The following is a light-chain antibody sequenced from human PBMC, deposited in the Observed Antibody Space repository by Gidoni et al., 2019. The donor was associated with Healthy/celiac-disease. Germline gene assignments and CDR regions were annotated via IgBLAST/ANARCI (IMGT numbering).Light chain of an antibody. CDR3: QSYDSSLSGYVV. J-gene: IGLJ2*01. CDR1: SSNIGAGYD. V-gene: IGLV1-40*01. CDR2: GNS. Sequence: QSVLTPPPSVSGAPGQRVTISCTGSSSNIGAGYDVHWYQQLPGTAPKLLIYGNSNRPSGVPDRFSGSKSGTSASLAITGLRAEDEADYYCQSYDSSLSGYVVFGGGTKLTVL.